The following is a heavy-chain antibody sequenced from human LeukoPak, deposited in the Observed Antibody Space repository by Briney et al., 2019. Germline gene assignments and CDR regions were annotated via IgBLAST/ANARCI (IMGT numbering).Heavy chain of an antibody. CDR3: ARESGSYDMWAFDI. V-gene: IGHV3-30-3*01. Sequence: GGSLRLSCAASGFTFSSYAMHWVRQAPGKGLEWVAVISYAGSNKYYADSVKGRFTISRDNSKNTLYLQMNSLRAEDTAVYYCARESGSYDMWAFDIWGQGTMVTVSS. CDR2: ISYAGSNK. CDR1: GFTFSSYA. J-gene: IGHJ3*02. D-gene: IGHD1-26*01.